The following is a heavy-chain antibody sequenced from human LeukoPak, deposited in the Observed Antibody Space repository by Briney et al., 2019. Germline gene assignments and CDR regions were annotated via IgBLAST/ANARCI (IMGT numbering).Heavy chain of an antibody. J-gene: IGHJ4*02. D-gene: IGHD3-10*01. V-gene: IGHV3-64D*06. CDR3: VKTSLWFGELFGFDY. CDR2: ISSNGGST. Sequence: GGSLRLSCSASGFTFSSYAMHWVRQAPGKGLEYVSAISSNGGSTYYADSVKGRLTISRDNSKNTLYLQMSSLRAEGTAVYYCVKTSLWFGELFGFDYWGQGTLVTVSS. CDR1: GFTFSSYA.